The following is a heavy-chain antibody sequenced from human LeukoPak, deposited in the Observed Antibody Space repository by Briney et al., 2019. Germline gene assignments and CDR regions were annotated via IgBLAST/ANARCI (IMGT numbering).Heavy chain of an antibody. CDR3: ARLHTAMLYFDY. CDR2: IYYSGST. J-gene: IGHJ4*02. Sequence: PSETLSLTCTASGGSISSYYWSWIRQPPGKGLEWIGYIYYSGSTNYNPSLKSRVTISVDTSRNQFSLKLSSVTAADTALYYCARLHTAMLYFDYWGQGTLVTVSP. CDR1: GGSISSYY. D-gene: IGHD5-18*01. V-gene: IGHV4-59*08.